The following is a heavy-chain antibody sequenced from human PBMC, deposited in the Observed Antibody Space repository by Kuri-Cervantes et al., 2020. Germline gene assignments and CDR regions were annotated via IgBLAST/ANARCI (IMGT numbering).Heavy chain of an antibody. CDR3: ARDHRTRNVLRYFDWLRGDSFDY. CDR2: ISSSSSYI. CDR1: GFTFRNYG. J-gene: IGHJ4*02. D-gene: IGHD3-9*01. V-gene: IGHV3-21*01. Sequence: GGSLRLSCAASGFTFRNYGMHWARQAPGKGLEWVSSISSSSSYIYYADSVKGRFTISRDNAKNSLYLQMNSLRAEDTAVYYCARDHRTRNVLRYFDWLRGDSFDYWGQGTLVTVSS.